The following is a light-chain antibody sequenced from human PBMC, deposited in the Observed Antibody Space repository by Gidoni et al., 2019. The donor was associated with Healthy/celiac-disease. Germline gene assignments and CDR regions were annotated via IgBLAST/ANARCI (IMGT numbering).Light chain of an antibody. V-gene: IGLV2-14*01. CDR3: RSYTSSSTLE. Sequence: QSALTQAASVSGSPGQAINISCTGTSSDVGGSNYVSWYQQHPGKAPKLMIYDVSNRPSAVSNRFSGSKSGNTASRTISGLQAEDEADYYCRSYTSSSTLEFGGGTKLPVL. CDR1: SSDVGGSNY. J-gene: IGLJ3*02. CDR2: DVS.